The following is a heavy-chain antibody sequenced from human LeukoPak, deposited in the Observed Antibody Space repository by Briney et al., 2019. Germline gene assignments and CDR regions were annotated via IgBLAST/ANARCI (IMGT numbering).Heavy chain of an antibody. V-gene: IGHV3-48*01. CDR2: ISSSSSTI. D-gene: IGHD3-22*01. CDR3: ARDPVHYYDSSGCWRY. J-gene: IGHJ4*02. Sequence: GGSLRLSCAASGFTFSSYSMNWVRQAPGKGLEWVSYISSSSSTIYYADSVKGRFTISRDNAKNSLYLQMNSLRSDDTAVYYCARDPVHYYDSSGCWRYWGQGTLVTVSS. CDR1: GFTFSSYS.